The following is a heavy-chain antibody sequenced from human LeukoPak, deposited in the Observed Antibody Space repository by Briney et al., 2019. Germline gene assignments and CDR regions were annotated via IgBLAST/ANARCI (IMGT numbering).Heavy chain of an antibody. Sequence: PSETLSLTCTVSGGSISSSSYYWGWIRQPPGMGLEWIGSIYFSGTTYYNPSLQSRVTISVDTAKNQFSLKVTSVTAADTAAYYCARDAHCTGVSCYSPYNWFDPWGQGTLVTVSS. V-gene: IGHV4-39*07. J-gene: IGHJ5*02. CDR1: GGSISSSSYY. D-gene: IGHD2-15*01. CDR3: ARDAHCTGVSCYSPYNWFDP. CDR2: IYFSGTT.